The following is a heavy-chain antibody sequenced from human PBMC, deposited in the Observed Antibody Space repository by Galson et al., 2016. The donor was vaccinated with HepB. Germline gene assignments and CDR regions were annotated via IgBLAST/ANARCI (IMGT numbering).Heavy chain of an antibody. CDR3: AKWGPHHDTGGYYYPRG. D-gene: IGHD3-22*01. V-gene: IGHV3-23*01. CDR1: GFNFNLYS. Sequence: SLRLSCAASGFNFNLYSMTWIRQAPGKGLEWVSAISRSGDRTKYADSVEGRFIISRDNSKDTTYLHMTGLRVEDTAVYFCAKWGPHHDTGGYYYPRGWGQGTLVTVSS. J-gene: IGHJ4*02. CDR2: ISRSGDRT.